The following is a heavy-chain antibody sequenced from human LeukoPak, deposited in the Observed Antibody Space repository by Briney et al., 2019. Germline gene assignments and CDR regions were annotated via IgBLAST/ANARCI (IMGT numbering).Heavy chain of an antibody. CDR1: GGSISSSSYY. CDR3: ARSSALPIFGVVTLDAFDI. Sequence: SETLSLTCTVSGGSISSSSYYWGWIRQPPGKGLEWIGSIYYSGSTYYNPSLKSRVTISVDTSKNQFSLKLSSVTAADTAVYYCARSSALPIFGVVTLDAFDIWGQGTMVTVSS. J-gene: IGHJ3*02. CDR2: IYYSGST. D-gene: IGHD3-3*01. V-gene: IGHV4-39*07.